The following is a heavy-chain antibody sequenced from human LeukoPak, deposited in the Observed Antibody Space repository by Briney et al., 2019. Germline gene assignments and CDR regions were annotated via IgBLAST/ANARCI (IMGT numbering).Heavy chain of an antibody. CDR1: GGSISSGDYY. V-gene: IGHV4-30-4*01. Sequence: PSETLSLTCTVSGGSISSGDYYWRWIRQPPGKGLEWIGYIYYSGSTYYNPSLKSRLTISVDTSKNQFSLKLSSVTAADTAVYYCARDPVPAADYYYYYGMDVWGQGTTVTVSS. D-gene: IGHD2-2*01. CDR3: ARDPVPAADYYYYYGMDV. CDR2: IYYSGST. J-gene: IGHJ6*02.